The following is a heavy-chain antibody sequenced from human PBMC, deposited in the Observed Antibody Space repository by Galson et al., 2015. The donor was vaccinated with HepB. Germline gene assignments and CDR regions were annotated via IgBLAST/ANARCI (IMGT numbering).Heavy chain of an antibody. Sequence: PALVKPTQTLTLTCTFSGFSLSTSGVGVGWIRQPPGKALEWLALIYWNDDKRYSPSLKSRLTITKDTSKNQVVLTMTNMDPVDTATYYCAHRSSGSFRAGFDYWGQGTLVTVSS. J-gene: IGHJ4*02. CDR3: AHRSSGSFRAGFDY. D-gene: IGHD1-26*01. CDR1: GFSLSTSGVG. CDR2: IYWNDDK. V-gene: IGHV2-5*01.